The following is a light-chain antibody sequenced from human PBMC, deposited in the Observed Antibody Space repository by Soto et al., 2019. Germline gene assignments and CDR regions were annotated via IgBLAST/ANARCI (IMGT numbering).Light chain of an antibody. J-gene: IGLJ1*01. Sequence: QSALTQPASLSGSPGQSITISCSGTSEDVGGYNYVSWYQHHPGKAPKLMIYEVSNRPSGLSNRFSGSKSGNTASLTISGLQAEDEADYYCSSYTSSSTLVFGTGTKLTVL. V-gene: IGLV2-14*01. CDR1: SEDVGGYNY. CDR3: SSYTSSSTLV. CDR2: EVS.